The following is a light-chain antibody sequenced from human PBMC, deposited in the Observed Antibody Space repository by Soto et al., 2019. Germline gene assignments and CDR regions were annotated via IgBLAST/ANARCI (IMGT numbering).Light chain of an antibody. V-gene: IGKV1-5*01. CDR3: QQYNSYSVT. CDR2: DAS. J-gene: IGKJ1*01. Sequence: DIQMTQSPSTLSASVRDRVTITCRASQTISSWLAWFQQKPGKAPKLLIYDASSLESGVPSRFSGSGSGTEFTLTISSLQPDDFATYYCQQYNSYSVTFGQGTKVDIK. CDR1: QTISSW.